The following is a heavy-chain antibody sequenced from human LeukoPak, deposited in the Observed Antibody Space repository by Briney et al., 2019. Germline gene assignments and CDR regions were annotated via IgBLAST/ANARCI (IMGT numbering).Heavy chain of an antibody. D-gene: IGHD6-19*01. Sequence: GRSQRLSCAASGFTFDDYAMHWVRQAPGKGLEWVSGISWNSGSIGYADSVKGRFTISRDNAKNSLYLQMNSLRAEDTALYYCAKDKSYSSGWFLDYWGQGTLVTVSS. J-gene: IGHJ4*02. V-gene: IGHV3-9*01. CDR3: AKDKSYSSGWFLDY. CDR2: ISWNSGSI. CDR1: GFTFDDYA.